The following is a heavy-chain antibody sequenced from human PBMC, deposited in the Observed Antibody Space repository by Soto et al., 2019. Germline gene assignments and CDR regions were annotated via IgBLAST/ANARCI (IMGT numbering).Heavy chain of an antibody. Sequence: GGSLRLSCAAYGFTFSSYAMSWVRQAPGKXLEWVSAISGSGGSTYYADSVKGRFTISRDNSKNTLYLQMNSLRAEDTAVYYCAKAPIVATRVYYYYRMDVWGQGTTVTVSS. V-gene: IGHV3-23*01. CDR3: AKAPIVATRVYYYYRMDV. J-gene: IGHJ6*02. D-gene: IGHD5-12*01. CDR2: ISGSGGST. CDR1: GFTFSSYA.